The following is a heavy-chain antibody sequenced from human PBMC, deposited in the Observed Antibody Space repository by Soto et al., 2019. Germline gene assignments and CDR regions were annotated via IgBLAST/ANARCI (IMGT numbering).Heavy chain of an antibody. CDR2: IIPIFGTA. V-gene: IGHV1-69*06. CDR1: GGTFSSYA. D-gene: IGHD3-3*01. J-gene: IGHJ4*02. CDR3: ARATVTIFGVVIRGYFDY. Sequence: QVQLVQSGAEVKKPGSSVKVSCKASGGTFSSYAISWVRQAPGQGLEWMGGIIPIFGTANYAQKFQGRVTITADKSTSTAYMELSSLRSEDTAVYYCARATVTIFGVVIRGYFDYWGQGTLVTVSS.